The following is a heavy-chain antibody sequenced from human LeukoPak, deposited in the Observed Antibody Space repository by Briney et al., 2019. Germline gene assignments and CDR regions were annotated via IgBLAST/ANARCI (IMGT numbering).Heavy chain of an antibody. CDR2: ISDGAGGRT. Sequence: GGSLRLSCAASGFAFTPVWMSWVRQAPGKGLEWVSAISDGAGGRTYYTDSVKGRFTISRDNSKNTLYLQLNSLRAEDTAVYYCAKEDVDTSFDYWGQGTLVTVSS. J-gene: IGHJ4*02. CDR1: GFAFTPVW. D-gene: IGHD5-18*01. CDR3: AKEDVDTSFDY. V-gene: IGHV3-23*01.